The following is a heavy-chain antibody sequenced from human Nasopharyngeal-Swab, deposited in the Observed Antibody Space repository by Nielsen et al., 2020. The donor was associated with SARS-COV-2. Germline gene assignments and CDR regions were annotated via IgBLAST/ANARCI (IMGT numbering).Heavy chain of an antibody. CDR3: ATLKSPYYAFDY. V-gene: IGHV1-2*02. J-gene: IGHJ4*02. D-gene: IGHD3-3*01. CDR2: IHPNSGGT. Sequence: ASVKVSCKASAYTFTGYYFYWVRQAPGQGLEWMGWIHPNSGGTTSAQKFQGRVTLTRDRSITTAYMEVSRLTSDDTAVYYCATLKSPYYAFDYWGQGTLVTVSS. CDR1: AYTFTGYY.